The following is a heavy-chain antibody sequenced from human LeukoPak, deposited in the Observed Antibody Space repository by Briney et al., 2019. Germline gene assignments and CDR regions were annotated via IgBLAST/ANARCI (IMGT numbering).Heavy chain of an antibody. D-gene: IGHD3-22*01. V-gene: IGHV3-30-3*01. Sequence: PGRSLRLSCAASGFTFSSYAMHWVRQAPGKGLEWVAVISYDGSNKYYADSVKGRFTISRDNSKNTLYLQMNSLRAEDTAVYYCARVHYDSSGYRVFDYWGQGTLVTVSS. CDR3: ARVHYDSSGYRVFDY. CDR2: ISYDGSNK. CDR1: GFTFSSYA. J-gene: IGHJ4*02.